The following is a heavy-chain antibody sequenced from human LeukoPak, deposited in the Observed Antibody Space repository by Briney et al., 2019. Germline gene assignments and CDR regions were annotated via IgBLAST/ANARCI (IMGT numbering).Heavy chain of an antibody. CDR3: ARASPGWWGLNDY. CDR2: IYSGGST. Sequence: AGSLTLSCAVSGFTLSSNYMSWVRPAPARGLEWVAVIYSGGSTYYADYVKGRFTISRDNSKNTLYLQMNSLRAEDTAVYYRARASPGWWGLNDYWGQGTLVTVSS. V-gene: IGHV3-66*01. J-gene: IGHJ4*02. D-gene: IGHD6-19*01. CDR1: GFTLSSNY.